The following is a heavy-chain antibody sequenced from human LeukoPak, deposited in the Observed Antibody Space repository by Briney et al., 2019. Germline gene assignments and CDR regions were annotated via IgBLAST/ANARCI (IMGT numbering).Heavy chain of an antibody. J-gene: IGHJ4*02. V-gene: IGHV3-21*01. D-gene: IGHD3-10*01. CDR3: ANENGGPDY. Sequence: GGSLRLSCAASEFTFSSYSMNWVRQAPGKGLEWVSSISSSSSYIYYADSVKGRFIISRDNSKNTLYLQMSSVRAEDTAVYYCANENGGPDYWGQGTLVTVSS. CDR1: EFTFSSYS. CDR2: ISSSSSYI.